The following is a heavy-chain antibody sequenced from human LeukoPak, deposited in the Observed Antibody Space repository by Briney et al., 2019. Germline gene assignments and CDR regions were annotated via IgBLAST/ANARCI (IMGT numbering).Heavy chain of an antibody. J-gene: IGHJ4*02. CDR2: INHSGST. V-gene: IGHV4-34*01. CDR1: GGSFSAYY. Sequence: SETLSLTCAVSGGSFSAYYWSWIRQPPGKGLEWIGEINHSGSTNYNPSLKSRVTISVDTSKNQFSLKLSSVTAADTAVYYCATSRDHGYYYINYWGQGTLVTVSS. CDR3: ATSRDHGYYYINY. D-gene: IGHD4-17*01.